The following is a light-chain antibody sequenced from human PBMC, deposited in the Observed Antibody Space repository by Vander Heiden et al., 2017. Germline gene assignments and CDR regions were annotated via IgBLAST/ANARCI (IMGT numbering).Light chain of an antibody. Sequence: VLTQSPGTLSLSPGERASLSCRASQTILSSYLGWYQQKPGQAPRLLIQGASNRAAGIPDRFSGSGSGTDFTLTISKLEPEDFGVYYCQHYITAPPTWTFGQGTKVEIK. V-gene: IGKV3-20*01. CDR2: GAS. CDR3: QHYITAPPTWT. J-gene: IGKJ1*01. CDR1: QTILSSY.